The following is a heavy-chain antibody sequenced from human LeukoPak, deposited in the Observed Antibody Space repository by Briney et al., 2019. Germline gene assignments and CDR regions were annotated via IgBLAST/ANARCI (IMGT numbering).Heavy chain of an antibody. J-gene: IGHJ4*02. CDR1: GFTFSSYG. Sequence: AGGSLRLSCAASGFTFSSYGMHWVRQAPGKGLEWVAFIRYDGSNKYYADSVKGRFTISRDNSKNTLYLQMNSLRAEDTAVYYCAKDSYVWGSFHPGYFDYWGQGTLVTVSS. CDR2: IRYDGSNK. V-gene: IGHV3-30*02. CDR3: AKDSYVWGSFHPGYFDY. D-gene: IGHD3-16*01.